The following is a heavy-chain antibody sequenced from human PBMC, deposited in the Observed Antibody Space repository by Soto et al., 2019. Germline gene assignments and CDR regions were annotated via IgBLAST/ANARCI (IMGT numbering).Heavy chain of an antibody. V-gene: IGHV4-39*01. CDR3: ARRLVATVATSENNWLHP. Sequence: PSETLSLTCSVSGGFVSSSSYSWGWIRQSPGKGLDWIVSIYSSENTYYNPSLLSRVTISVDTSKNDFSLRLSSVTAADTAVYYCARRLVATVATSENNWLHPWGQGVLVTVSS. J-gene: IGHJ5*02. CDR1: GGFVSSSSYS. CDR2: IYSSENT. D-gene: IGHD4-17*01.